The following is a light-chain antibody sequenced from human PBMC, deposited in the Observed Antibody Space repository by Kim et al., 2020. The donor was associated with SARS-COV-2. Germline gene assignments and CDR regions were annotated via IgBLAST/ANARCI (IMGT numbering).Light chain of an antibody. J-gene: IGKJ4*01. V-gene: IGKV1-9*01. CDR2: AAS. CDR3: QQFNSQPLT. CDR1: QGISSY. Sequence: IQLTQSPSSLSASVGDRVTITCRASQGISSYLAWYQQKPGKAPKLLIYAASTLQSGVPSRFSGSGSGTDFTLTISSLQPEDSATYFCQQFNSQPLTFGGGTKVEI.